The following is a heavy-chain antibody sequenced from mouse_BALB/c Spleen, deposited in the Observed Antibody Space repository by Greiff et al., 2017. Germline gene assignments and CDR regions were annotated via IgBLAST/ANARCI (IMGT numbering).Heavy chain of an antibody. CDR3: ARGDYYGRLDD. V-gene: IGHV5-9-4*01. CDR2: ISSGGSYT. J-gene: IGHJ2*01. D-gene: IGHD1-1*01. CDR1: GFTFSSYA. Sequence: EVQLVESGGGLVKPGGSLKLSCAASGFTFSSYAMSWVRQSPEKRLEWVAEISSGGSYTYYPDTVTGRFTISRDNAKNTLYLEMSSLRSEDTAMYYCARGDYYGRLDDWGQGTTLTVSS.